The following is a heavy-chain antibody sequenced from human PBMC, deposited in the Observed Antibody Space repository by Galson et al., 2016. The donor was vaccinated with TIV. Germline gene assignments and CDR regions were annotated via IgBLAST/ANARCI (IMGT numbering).Heavy chain of an antibody. J-gene: IGHJ4*02. CDR1: GFTFSSYN. CDR2: IGGIGTSP. D-gene: IGHD6-19*01. V-gene: IGHV3-23*01. CDR3: AKEAQWLPAASFDY. Sequence: SLRLSCAASGFTFSSYNMHWVRQAPGKGLEWVSGIGGIGTSPYYAGSVKGRFTISRDKSRNTLYLKMNSLRAEDTALYYCAKEAQWLPAASFDYWGQGILVTVSS.